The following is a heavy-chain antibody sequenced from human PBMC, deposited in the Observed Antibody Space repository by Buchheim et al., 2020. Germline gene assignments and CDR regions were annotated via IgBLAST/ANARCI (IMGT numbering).Heavy chain of an antibody. CDR3: AKFTVTIHPSDY. CDR1: GFTFSSYG. CDR2: ISYDGSNK. D-gene: IGHD4-11*01. J-gene: IGHJ4*02. V-gene: IGHV3-30*18. Sequence: QVQLVESGGGVVQPGRSLRLSCAASGFTFSSYGMHWVRQAPGKGLEWVAVISYDGSNKYYADSVKGRFTISRDNSKNTRYLQMNSLRAEDTAVYYCAKFTVTIHPSDYWGQGTL.